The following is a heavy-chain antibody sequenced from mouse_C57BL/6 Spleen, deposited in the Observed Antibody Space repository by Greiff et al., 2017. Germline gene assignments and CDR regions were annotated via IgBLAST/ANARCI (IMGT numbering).Heavy chain of an antibody. V-gene: IGHV1-42*01. D-gene: IGHD2-5*01. CDR2: INPSTGGT. Sequence: EVQRVESGPELVKPGASVKISCKASGYSFTGYYMNWVKQSPEKSLEWIGEINPSTGGTTYNQKFKAKATLTVDKSSSTAYMQLKSLTSEDSAVYYCAPYYSNYGGFAYWGQGTLVTVSA. J-gene: IGHJ3*01. CDR3: APYYSNYGGFAY. CDR1: GYSFTGYY.